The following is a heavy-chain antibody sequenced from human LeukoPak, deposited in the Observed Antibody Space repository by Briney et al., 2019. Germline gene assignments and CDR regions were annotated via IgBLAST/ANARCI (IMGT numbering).Heavy chain of an antibody. Sequence: GGSLRLSCAASGFTFSRYAMSWVRQAPGKGLEWVSGVSGSGGSTYYADSVKGRFTISRDNSKNTLYLQMNSLRAEDTAVYYCARAPGYGAAYYFDYWGQGTLVTVSS. J-gene: IGHJ4*02. V-gene: IGHV3-23*01. CDR3: ARAPGYGAAYYFDY. CDR2: VSGSGGST. D-gene: IGHD1-1*01. CDR1: GFTFSRYA.